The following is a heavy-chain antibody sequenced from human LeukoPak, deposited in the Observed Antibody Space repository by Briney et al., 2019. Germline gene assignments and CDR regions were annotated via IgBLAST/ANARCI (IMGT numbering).Heavy chain of an antibody. Sequence: ASVKVSCKASGGTFSSYAISWVRQAPGQGLEWMGGIIPIFGTANYAQKFQGRVTITGDEITSTAYMELSSLRSEDTAVYYCARVVNDFWSGYYKNLNWFDPWGQGTLVTVSS. J-gene: IGHJ5*02. CDR1: GGTFSSYA. CDR3: ARVVNDFWSGYYKNLNWFDP. V-gene: IGHV1-69*01. CDR2: IIPIFGTA. D-gene: IGHD3-3*01.